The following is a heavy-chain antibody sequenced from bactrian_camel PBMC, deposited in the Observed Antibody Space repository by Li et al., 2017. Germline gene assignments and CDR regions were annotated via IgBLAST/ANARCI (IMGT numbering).Heavy chain of an antibody. D-gene: IGHD5*01. J-gene: IGHJ4*01. Sequence: HVQLVESGGGSVEAGGSLSLSCVASDLTYRSECLGWFRQVPGKEREGLAVIGQDGSVSTTDSVKGRFTISRDNDKMKVYLQMNDLRPEDTAMYYCAADKYNLGLARSYTYWGQGTQVTVS. V-gene: IGHV3-3*01. CDR3: AADKYNLGLARSYTY. CDR1: DLTYRSEC. CDR2: IGQDGSV.